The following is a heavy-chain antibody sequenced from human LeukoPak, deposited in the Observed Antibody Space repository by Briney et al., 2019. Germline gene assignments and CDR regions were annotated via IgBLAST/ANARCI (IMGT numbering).Heavy chain of an antibody. CDR2: ISSSGSTI. J-gene: IGHJ4*02. CDR1: GFTFSDYY. CDR3: ARQHITMVRGVFDY. D-gene: IGHD3-10*01. Sequence: SGGSLRLSCAASGFTFSDYYMSWIRQAPGKGLEGVSYISSSGSTIYYADSVKGRFTISRDNAKNSLYLQMNSLRAEDTAVYYCARQHITMVRGVFDYWGQGTLVTVSS. V-gene: IGHV3-11*04.